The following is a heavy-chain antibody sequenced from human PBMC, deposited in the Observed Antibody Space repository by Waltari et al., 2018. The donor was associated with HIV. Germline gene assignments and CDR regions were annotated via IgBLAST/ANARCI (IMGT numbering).Heavy chain of an antibody. J-gene: IGHJ6*02. Sequence: VQLLESGGGLVQPGGSLRLSCAASGFTFSSYAMHWVRQAPGKGLEWVAVISYDGSNKYYADSVKGRFTISRDNSKNTLYLQMNSLRAEDTAVYYCARGFYGSGSWYYYYGMDVWGQGTTVTVSS. CDR1: GFTFSSYA. D-gene: IGHD3-10*01. CDR2: ISYDGSNK. CDR3: ARGFYGSGSWYYYYGMDV. V-gene: IGHV3-30*01.